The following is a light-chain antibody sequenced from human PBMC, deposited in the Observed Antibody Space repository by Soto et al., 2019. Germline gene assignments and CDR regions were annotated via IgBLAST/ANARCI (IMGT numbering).Light chain of an antibody. CDR1: QSVSRSY. J-gene: IGKJ5*01. Sequence: EILLTQSPDTLSLSPWERATLACRASQSVSRSYLAWYQQKPGQAPRLLIYGTSSRATGIPDRFSGSGSGTDFTLTISRLEPEDFAVFYCQQYGSSITFGQGTRLEIK. V-gene: IGKV3-20*01. CDR3: QQYGSSIT. CDR2: GTS.